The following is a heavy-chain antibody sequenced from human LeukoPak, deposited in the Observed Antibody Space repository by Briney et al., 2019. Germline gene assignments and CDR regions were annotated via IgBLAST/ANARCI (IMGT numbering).Heavy chain of an antibody. CDR2: INPGGTET. CDR3: GRFGYVAGVDL. CDR1: GFSLSTYW. V-gene: IGHV3-7*01. D-gene: IGHD6-19*01. J-gene: IGHJ4*02. Sequence: GGSLRLSCAASGFSLSTYWVTWVRQAPGTGLEWVANINPGGTETYFVEPVKGRFTISRDNAKNLVYLQMNSLRAEDSAVYHCGRFGYVAGVDLWGQGTLVTVSS.